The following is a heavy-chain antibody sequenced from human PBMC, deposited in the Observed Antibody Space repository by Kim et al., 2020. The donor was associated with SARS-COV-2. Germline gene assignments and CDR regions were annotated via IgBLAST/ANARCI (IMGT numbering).Heavy chain of an antibody. CDR3: AKVGMKWFGEFTYGMDV. Sequence: KGRFTISRDNSKNSLYLQMNSLRTEDTALDYCAKVGMKWFGEFTYGMDVWGQGTTVTVSS. V-gene: IGHV3-43*01. J-gene: IGHJ6*02. D-gene: IGHD3-10*01.